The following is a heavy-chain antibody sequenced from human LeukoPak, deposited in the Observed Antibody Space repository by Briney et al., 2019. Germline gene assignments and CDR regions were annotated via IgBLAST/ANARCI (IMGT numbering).Heavy chain of an antibody. CDR2: IYYSGST. V-gene: IGHV4-61*01. CDR1: GGSVSSGSYY. Sequence: SETLSLTCTVSGGSVSSGSYYWSWIRQPPGKGLEWIGYIYYSGSTNYNPPLKSRVTISVDTSKNQFSLKLSSVTAADTAVYYCARSPNYYYYGMDVWGKGTTVTVSS. CDR3: ARSPNYYYYGMDV. J-gene: IGHJ6*04.